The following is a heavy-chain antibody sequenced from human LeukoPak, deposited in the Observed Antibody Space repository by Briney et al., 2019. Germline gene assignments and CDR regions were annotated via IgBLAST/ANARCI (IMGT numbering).Heavy chain of an antibody. CDR1: GYTFTSYY. V-gene: IGHV1-46*01. J-gene: IGHJ6*02. D-gene: IGHD2-2*01. CDR3: ASPVVPAAVTPYYNYYGMDV. CDR2: INPSGGST. Sequence: ASVKVSCKASGYTFTSYYMHWVRQAPGQGLEWMGMINPSGGSTSYAQKFQGRVTMTRDTSTSTVYMELSSLRSEDTAVYYCASPVVPAAVTPYYNYYGMDVWGQGTTVTVSS.